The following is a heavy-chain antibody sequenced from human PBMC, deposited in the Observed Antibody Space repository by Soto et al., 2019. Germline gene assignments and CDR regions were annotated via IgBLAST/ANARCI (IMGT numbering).Heavy chain of an antibody. CDR1: GGIFSSYA. V-gene: IGHV1-69*01. CDR3: ARGGGVGAPPGADY. D-gene: IGHD1-26*01. Sequence: QVQLVQSGAEVKRPGSSVKVSCKASGGIFSSYAISWLRQAPGQGLEWMGAVIPVLGQAYYAQALQDSVTITADEPTRTAYIALSSMTSEDTAVYFCARGGGVGAPPGADYWVQGTLVTVSS. CDR2: VIPVLGQA. J-gene: IGHJ4*02.